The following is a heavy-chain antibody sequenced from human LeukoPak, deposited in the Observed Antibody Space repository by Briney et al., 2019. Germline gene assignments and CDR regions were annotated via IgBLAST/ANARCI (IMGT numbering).Heavy chain of an antibody. CDR1: GGTFSSYA. V-gene: IGHV1-69*01. CDR2: IIPIFGTA. Sequence: SVEVSCKASGGTFSSYAISWVRQAPGQGLEWMGGIIPIFGTANYAQKFQGRVTITADESTSTAYMELSSLRSEDTAVYYCARDRVAATPLDAFDIWGQGTMVTVSS. CDR3: ARDRVAATPLDAFDI. D-gene: IGHD2-15*01. J-gene: IGHJ3*02.